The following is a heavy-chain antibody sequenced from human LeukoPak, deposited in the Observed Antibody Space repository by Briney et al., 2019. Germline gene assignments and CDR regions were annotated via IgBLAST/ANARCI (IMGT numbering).Heavy chain of an antibody. Sequence: PGGSLRLSCAASGFTFSSYSMNWVRQAPGKGLEWVSSISSSSSYIYYADSVKGRFTISRDNAKNTLYLQMNSLRAEDTAVYYCARDRGSLEYDYWGQGTLVTVSS. J-gene: IGHJ4*02. V-gene: IGHV3-21*01. D-gene: IGHD1-26*01. CDR1: GFTFSSYS. CDR3: ARDRGSLEYDY. CDR2: ISSSSSYI.